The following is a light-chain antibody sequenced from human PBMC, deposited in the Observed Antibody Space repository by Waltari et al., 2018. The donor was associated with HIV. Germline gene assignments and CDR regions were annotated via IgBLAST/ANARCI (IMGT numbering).Light chain of an antibody. V-gene: IGKV1-9*01. CDR1: QGISSY. CDR2: AAS. CDR3: QQLNSYPLT. J-gene: IGKJ4*01. Sequence: IQLTQSPSSLSASVGDSFPLTCRASQGISSYLAWYQQKPGKVPNLLIYAASTVQSGVPSRFSVCGSGTYFTLTISSLQPEDLATYYCQQLNSYPLTF.